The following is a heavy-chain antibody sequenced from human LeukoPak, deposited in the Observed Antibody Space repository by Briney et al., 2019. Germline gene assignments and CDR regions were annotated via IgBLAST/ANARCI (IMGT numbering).Heavy chain of an antibody. V-gene: IGHV1-2*02. J-gene: IGHJ6*03. CDR3: ARGRSSSSGWGAYYYYYYMDV. CDR2: INPNSGGT. D-gene: IGHD6-6*01. Sequence: ASVKVSCKASGYTFTGYYMHWVRQAPGQGLEWMGWINPNSGGTSYAQKFQGRVTMTRDTSISTAYMELSRLRSDDTAVYYCARGRSSSSGWGAYYYYYYMDVWGKGTTVTVSS. CDR1: GYTFTGYY.